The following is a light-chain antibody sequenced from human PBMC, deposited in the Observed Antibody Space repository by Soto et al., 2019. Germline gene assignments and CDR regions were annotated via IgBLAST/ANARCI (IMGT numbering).Light chain of an antibody. CDR3: LQDYNYPPT. J-gene: IGKJ5*01. Sequence: AIQMTQSPSSQSASVGDRVTITCRASQAIRNDLGWYQQKPGKAPKLLIYAASSLKSGVPSRFGGSGSGSDFTLTISSLQAKYFAQYYYLQDYNYPPTSSQGTRMEIK. CDR2: AAS. CDR1: QAIRND. V-gene: IGKV1-6*02.